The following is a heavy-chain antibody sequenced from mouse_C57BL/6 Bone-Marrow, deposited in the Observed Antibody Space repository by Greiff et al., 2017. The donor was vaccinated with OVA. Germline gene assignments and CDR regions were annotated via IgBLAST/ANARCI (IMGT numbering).Heavy chain of an antibody. CDR2: INPYNGGT. Sequence: EVQLQQSGPVLVKPGASVKMSCKASGYTFTDYYMNWVKQSHGKSLEWIGVINPYNGGTSYNQKFKGKATLTVDKSSSTAYMELNSLTSEDSAVYYCARRGWLLRWYFDVWGTGTTVTVSS. V-gene: IGHV1-19*01. J-gene: IGHJ1*03. CDR1: GYTFTDYY. CDR3: ARRGWLLRWYFDV. D-gene: IGHD2-3*01.